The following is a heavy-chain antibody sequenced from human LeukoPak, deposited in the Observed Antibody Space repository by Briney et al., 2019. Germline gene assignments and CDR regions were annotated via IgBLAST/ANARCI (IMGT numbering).Heavy chain of an antibody. J-gene: IGHJ4*02. CDR3: ARPGYCSSTSCKGYLGFDY. D-gene: IGHD2-2*01. V-gene: IGHV1-24*01. CDR2: FDPEDGET. CDR1: GYTLTELS. Sequence: ASVKVSCKVSGYTLTELSMHWVRQAPGKGLEWMGGFDPEDGETIYAQKFQGRVTMTEDTSTDTAYMELSSLRSEDTAVYYCARPGYCSSTSCKGYLGFDYWGQGTLVTVSS.